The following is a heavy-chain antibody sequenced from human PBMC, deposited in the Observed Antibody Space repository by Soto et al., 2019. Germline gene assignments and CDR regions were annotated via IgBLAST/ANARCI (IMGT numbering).Heavy chain of an antibody. CDR3: AKDTRIMITFGGVIVGLHPFDY. Sequence: PGGSLRLSCAASGFTFSSYAMSWVRQAPGKGLEWVSAISGSGGSTYYADSVKGRFTISRDNSKNTLYLQMNSLRAEDTAVYYCAKDTRIMITFGGVIVGLHPFDYWGQGTLVTVSS. CDR2: ISGSGGST. V-gene: IGHV3-23*01. CDR1: GFTFSSYA. D-gene: IGHD3-16*02. J-gene: IGHJ4*02.